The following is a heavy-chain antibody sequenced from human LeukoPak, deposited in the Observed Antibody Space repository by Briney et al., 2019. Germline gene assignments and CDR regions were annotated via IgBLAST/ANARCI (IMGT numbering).Heavy chain of an antibody. J-gene: IGHJ6*03. CDR2: ISAYNGNT. CDR1: GYTFTSYG. V-gene: IGHV1-18*01. Sequence: GASVKVSCKASGYTFTSYGISWVRQAPGQGLEWMACISAYNGNTNYAHKLQGRVTMTTDTSTSTAYMELRSLRSDDTAVYYCARHRVGIYDSSGYYPYYYYYMDVWGKGTTVTVSS. D-gene: IGHD3-22*01. CDR3: ARHRVGIYDSSGYYPYYYYYMDV.